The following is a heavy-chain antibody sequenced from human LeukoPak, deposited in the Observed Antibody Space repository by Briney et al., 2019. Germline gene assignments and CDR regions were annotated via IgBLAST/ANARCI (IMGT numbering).Heavy chain of an antibody. Sequence: SETLSLTCTVSGGSISSGDYYWSWMRQPPGKGLEWIGYIYYSGSTYYNPSLKSRVTISVDTSKNQFSLKLSSVTAADTAVYYCARGRYSSGWYRGAFDIWGQGTMVTVSS. V-gene: IGHV4-30-4*01. CDR1: GGSISSGDYY. CDR2: IYYSGST. CDR3: ARGRYSSGWYRGAFDI. J-gene: IGHJ3*02. D-gene: IGHD6-19*01.